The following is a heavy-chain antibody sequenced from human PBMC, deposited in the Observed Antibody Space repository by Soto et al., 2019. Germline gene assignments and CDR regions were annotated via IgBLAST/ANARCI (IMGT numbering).Heavy chain of an antibody. CDR2: ISSSGDGT. Sequence: EAQLLESGGGLIQPGGSLRLSCAASGFTFNSYAMTWVRQAPGKGLEWVSIISSSGDGTYYVDSVKGRFSISRDNPPNTLNRRMKSLRVEDTAVYYCAKNADFCSWGMDVWGQGTTVTVSS. J-gene: IGHJ6*02. D-gene: IGHD3-3*01. V-gene: IGHV3-23*01. CDR3: AKNADFCSWGMDV. CDR1: GFTFNSYA.